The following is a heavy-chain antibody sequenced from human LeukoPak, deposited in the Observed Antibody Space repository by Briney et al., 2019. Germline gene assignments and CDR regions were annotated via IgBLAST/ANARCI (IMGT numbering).Heavy chain of an antibody. CDR1: GFTFSSYW. CDR2: IKQDGSEK. Sequence: GGSLRLSCAASGFTFSSYWMSFVRQTPGKGLHCVANIKQDGSEKYYVDYVKGRFTISRDNAKNSLYLQMNSLRAEDTAVYYCARDYDSSGYYYFDYWGQGTLVTVSS. CDR3: ARDYDSSGYYYFDY. V-gene: IGHV3-7*01. J-gene: IGHJ4*02. D-gene: IGHD3-22*01.